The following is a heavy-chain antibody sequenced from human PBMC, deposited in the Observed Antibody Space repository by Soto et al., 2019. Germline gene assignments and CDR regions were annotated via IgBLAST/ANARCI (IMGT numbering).Heavy chain of an antibody. J-gene: IGHJ6*02. D-gene: IGHD2-2*01. CDR1: GGTFSSYA. CDR2: IIPIFGTA. Sequence: ASVKVSCKASGGTFSSYAISWVRQAPGQGLEWMGGIIPIFGTANYAQKFQGRVTITADESTSTAYMELSSLRSEDTAVYYCARDKVRQVVPAAPPHYYYGMDVWGQGTTVTVSS. CDR3: ARDKVRQVVPAAPPHYYYGMDV. V-gene: IGHV1-69*13.